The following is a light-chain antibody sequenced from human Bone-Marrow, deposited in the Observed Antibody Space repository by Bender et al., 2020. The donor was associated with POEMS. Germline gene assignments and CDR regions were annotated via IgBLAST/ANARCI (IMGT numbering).Light chain of an antibody. CDR3: QVWDMTTEVV. CDR1: NLGSKS. V-gene: IGLV3-21*02. J-gene: IGLJ2*01. Sequence: SYVLTQAPSVSVAPGQTARLTCGGYNLGSKSVHWYQQKPGQAPALVVHDNSDRPSGIPERFSGSKSGNTATLTITTVEGGDEADYYCQVWDMTTEVVFGGGTRLTVL. CDR2: DNS.